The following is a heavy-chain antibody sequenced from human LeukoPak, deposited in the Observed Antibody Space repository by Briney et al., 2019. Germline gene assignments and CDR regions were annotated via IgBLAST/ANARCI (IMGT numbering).Heavy chain of an antibody. J-gene: IGHJ4*02. CDR1: GFTFSSYS. CDR2: ISSSSSYI. Sequence: GGSLRLSCAASGFTFSSYSMNWVRQAPGKGLEWVSSISSSSSYIYYADSVKGRFTISRDNAKNSLYLQMNSLRAEDTALYYCAKAAYYDILTGYVDYWGQGTLITVSS. D-gene: IGHD3-9*01. V-gene: IGHV3-21*04. CDR3: AKAAYYDILTGYVDY.